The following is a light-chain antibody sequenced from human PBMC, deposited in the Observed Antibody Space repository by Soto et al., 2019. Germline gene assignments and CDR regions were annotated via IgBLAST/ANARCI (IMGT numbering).Light chain of an antibody. CDR3: LSYADTAYV. Sequence: QSVLTQPPSASGSPGQSVTISCAGTSSDVGGYNYVSWYQQYPGKVPKLMIYEVSERPSGVPDRFSGSKSGNTAFLTVSGLPAEDEADYYCLSYADTAYVFGTGTKLTVL. CDR2: EVS. CDR1: SSDVGGYNY. V-gene: IGLV2-8*01. J-gene: IGLJ1*01.